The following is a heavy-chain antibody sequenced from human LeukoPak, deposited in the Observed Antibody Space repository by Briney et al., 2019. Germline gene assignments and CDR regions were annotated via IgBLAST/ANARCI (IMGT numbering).Heavy chain of an antibody. CDR2: IWYDGSSK. D-gene: IGHD6-13*01. CDR3: ARDPPTRQYTNSFSLDY. V-gene: IGHV3-33*08. J-gene: IGHJ4*02. Sequence: GGSLRLSCAASGFIFSNYAMHWVRQTPGKGLQWVAVIWYDGSSKYYADSVKGRFTISRDNSKNTLYLQMNSLRAEDTAVYYCARDPPTRQYTNSFSLDYWGQGTLVTVSS. CDR1: GFIFSNYA.